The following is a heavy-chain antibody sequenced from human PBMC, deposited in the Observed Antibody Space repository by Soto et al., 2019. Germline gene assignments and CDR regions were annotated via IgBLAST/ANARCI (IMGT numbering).Heavy chain of an antibody. J-gene: IGHJ4*02. CDR3: ASLDTAMVRTAGY. V-gene: IGHV3-7*02. Sequence: PGGSLRLSCAASGFSFSEYWMGWGRQAPGKGLEWVANIKKDGSEKYYVDSVKGRFTISRDNAKNSLYLQINSLRTEDTAVYYCASLDTAMVRTAGYWGQGTLVTVSS. CDR1: GFSFSEYW. D-gene: IGHD5-18*01. CDR2: IKKDGSEK.